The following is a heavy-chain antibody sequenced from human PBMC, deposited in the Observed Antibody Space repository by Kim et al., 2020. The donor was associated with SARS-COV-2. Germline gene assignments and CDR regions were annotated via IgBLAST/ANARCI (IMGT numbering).Heavy chain of an antibody. J-gene: IGHJ4*02. CDR3: ATYTWDSNYSQGY. V-gene: IGHV3-23*01. D-gene: IGHD4-4*01. Sequence: YAASVKGRFTISRDNSKNTLYLQMNSLRAEDTAVYYCATYTWDSNYSQGYWGQGTLVTVSS.